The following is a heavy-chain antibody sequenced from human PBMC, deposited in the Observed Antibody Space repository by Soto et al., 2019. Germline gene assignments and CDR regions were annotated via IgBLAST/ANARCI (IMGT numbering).Heavy chain of an antibody. V-gene: IGHV1-58*01. CDR2: IVVGSGNT. D-gene: IGHD6-13*01. CDR3: AAQSIAAAGTRAY. CDR1: GFTFTSSA. Sequence: SVKVSCKASGFTFTSSAVQWVRQARGQRLEWIGWIVVGSGNTNYAQKFQERVTITRDMSTSTAYMELSSLRSEDTAVYYCAAQSIAAAGTRAYCGQGTLVTVSS. J-gene: IGHJ4*02.